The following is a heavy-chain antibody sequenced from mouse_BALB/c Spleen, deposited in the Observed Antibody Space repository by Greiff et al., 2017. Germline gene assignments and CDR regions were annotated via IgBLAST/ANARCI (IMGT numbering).Heavy chain of an antibody. Sequence: QVQLKESGAELMKPGASVKISCKATGYTFSSYWIEWVKQRPGHGLEWIGEILPGSGSTNYNEKFKGKATFTADTSSNTAYMQLSSLTSEDSAVYYCARLRYGNYVGAMDYWGQGTSVTVSS. CDR1: GYTFSSYW. CDR2: ILPGSGST. V-gene: IGHV1-9*01. D-gene: IGHD2-10*02. J-gene: IGHJ4*01. CDR3: ARLRYGNYVGAMDY.